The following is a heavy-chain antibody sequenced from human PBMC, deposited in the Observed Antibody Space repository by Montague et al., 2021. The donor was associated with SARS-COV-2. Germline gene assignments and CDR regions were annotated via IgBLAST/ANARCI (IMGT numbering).Heavy chain of an antibody. CDR3: ARIWGATRGDAFDI. Sequence: VKPTQTLKLTCTFSGFSLSTSGMCVSWIRQPPGKALEWLALIDXDDYKYYSTSLKTRLTISKDTSKNQVVLTMTNMDPVDTATYYCARIWGATRGDAFDIWGQGTMVTVSS. J-gene: IGHJ3*02. CDR1: GFSLSTSGMC. CDR2: IDXDDYK. D-gene: IGHD1-26*01. V-gene: IGHV2-70*01.